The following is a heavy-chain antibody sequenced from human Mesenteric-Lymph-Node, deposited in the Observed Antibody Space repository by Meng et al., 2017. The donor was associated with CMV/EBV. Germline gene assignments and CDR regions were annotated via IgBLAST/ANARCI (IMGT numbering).Heavy chain of an antibody. Sequence: QVSCKGSGYSFTSYWIGWVRQMPGKGLEWMGIIYPGDSDTRYSPSFQGQVTISADKSISTAYLQWSSLKASDTAMYYCATGSTSSDRDAFDIWGQGTMVTVSS. CDR3: ATGSTSSDRDAFDI. J-gene: IGHJ3*02. V-gene: IGHV5-51*01. CDR1: GYSFTSYW. CDR2: IYPGDSDT. D-gene: IGHD2-2*01.